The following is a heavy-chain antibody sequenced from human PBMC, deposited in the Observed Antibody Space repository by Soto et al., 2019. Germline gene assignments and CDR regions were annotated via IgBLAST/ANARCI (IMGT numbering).Heavy chain of an antibody. D-gene: IGHD3-3*01. CDR2: IYPSDSDT. Sequence: PGESLKISCKGSGYNFAGYWIAWVGQMPGKGLELMGIIYPSDSDTRYRPSFQGQVTISADKSISSAYLQWSSLRSSDTAMYYCAGGGVSTRTFDYWGQGTPVTVYS. CDR3: AGGGVSTRTFDY. CDR1: GYNFAGYW. J-gene: IGHJ4*02. V-gene: IGHV5-51*01.